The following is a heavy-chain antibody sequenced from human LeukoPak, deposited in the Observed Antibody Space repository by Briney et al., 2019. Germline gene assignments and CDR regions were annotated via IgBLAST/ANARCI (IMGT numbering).Heavy chain of an antibody. D-gene: IGHD1-14*01. CDR2: ISWDGGST. Sequence: GGSLRLSCAASGFTFDDYTMHWVRQAPGKGLEWVSLISWDGGSTYYADSARGRFTISRDNRKNSLYLQMNSLRAEDTAVYYCAKAEPASGYDYWGQGTLVTVSS. V-gene: IGHV3-43*01. CDR3: AKAEPASGYDY. CDR1: GFTFDDYT. J-gene: IGHJ4*02.